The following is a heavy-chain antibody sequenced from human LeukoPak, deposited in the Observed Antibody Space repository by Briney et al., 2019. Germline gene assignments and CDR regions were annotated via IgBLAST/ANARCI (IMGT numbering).Heavy chain of an antibody. J-gene: IGHJ6*02. CDR2: INHSGST. CDR3: ARGLYDFWSGYSYYYYGMDV. CDR1: GGSFSGYY. D-gene: IGHD3-3*01. Sequence: LSETLSLTCAVYGGSFSGYYWSWIRQPPGKGLEWIGEINHSGSTNYNPSLKSRVTISVDTSKNQFSLKLSSVTAADTAVYYCARGLYDFWSGYSYYYYGMDVRGQGTTVTVSS. V-gene: IGHV4-34*01.